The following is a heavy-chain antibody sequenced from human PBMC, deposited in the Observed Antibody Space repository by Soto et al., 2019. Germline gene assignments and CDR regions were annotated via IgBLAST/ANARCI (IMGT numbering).Heavy chain of an antibody. J-gene: IGHJ5*02. CDR1: GDSISSSYY. V-gene: IGHV4-39*01. D-gene: IGHD2-21*01. CDR2: VYYTGFT. CDR3: ARLPVVVIALGYFDP. Sequence: QLQLQESGPGLVKPSETLSLTCTVSGDSISSSYYWGWVRQPPGKGLECIGAVYYTGFTYYNPSLQSRLTISLDTSKNQLSLRLSSETAADTAIYYCARLPVVVIALGYFDPWGPGTLVTVSS.